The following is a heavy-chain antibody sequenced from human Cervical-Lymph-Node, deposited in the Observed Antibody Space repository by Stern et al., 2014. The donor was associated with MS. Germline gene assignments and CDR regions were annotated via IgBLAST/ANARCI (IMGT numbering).Heavy chain of an antibody. CDR2: IYSDGRT. V-gene: IGHV3-53*01. D-gene: IGHD3-3*01. Sequence: EVQLGESGGGLVQPGGSLRLSCAVSGFSVSTNYMNWVRQAPGKGLECVSIIYSDGRTSYADSVKGRFSISRDDSKNTLYLEMNSLRAEDTAVYYCARAGVWDVLDNWGQGTLVTVSS. CDR3: ARAGVWDVLDN. J-gene: IGHJ4*02. CDR1: GFSVSTNY.